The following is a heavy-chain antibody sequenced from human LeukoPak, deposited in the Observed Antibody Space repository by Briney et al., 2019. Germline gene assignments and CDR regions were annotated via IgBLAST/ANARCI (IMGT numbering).Heavy chain of an antibody. V-gene: IGHV3-53*04. D-gene: IGHD3-22*01. CDR2: IYSGGST. CDR3: AREVPGITMIVGDGMDV. J-gene: IGHJ6*02. Sequence: GGSLRLSCAASGFTFSSYSMNWVRQAPGKGLEWVSVIYSGGSTYYADSVKGRFTISRHNSKNTLYLQMNSLRAEDTAVYYCAREVPGITMIVGDGMDVWGQGTTVTVSS. CDR1: GFTFSSYS.